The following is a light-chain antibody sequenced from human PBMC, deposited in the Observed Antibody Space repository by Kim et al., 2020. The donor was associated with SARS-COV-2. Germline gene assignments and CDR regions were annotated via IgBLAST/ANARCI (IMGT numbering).Light chain of an antibody. CDR2: DAS. CDR1: QSVSSY. CDR3: QQRRNWPPIT. J-gene: IGKJ5*01. V-gene: IGKV3-11*01. Sequence: EIVLTQSPGILSLSPGERATLSCRASQSVSSYLAWYQQKPGQAPRLLIYDASNRATGVPPRFSGSGSGTDFTLTISSLESEDVAIYYCQQRRNWPPITFGQGTRLEIK.